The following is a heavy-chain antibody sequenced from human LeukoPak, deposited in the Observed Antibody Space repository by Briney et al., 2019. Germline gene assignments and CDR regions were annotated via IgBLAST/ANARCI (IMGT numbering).Heavy chain of an antibody. J-gene: IGHJ4*02. V-gene: IGHV1-8*01. D-gene: IGHD6-13*01. CDR3: ARGGSSAAAAN. Sequence: ASVKVSCEASGYTSSRYDINCGREATGPGLGWLGWMDPNSGNTGYAQKFQGRVTMTRNTSIRTAYMELSSLRSEDTAVYYCARGGSSAAAANWGQGTLVTVSS. CDR2: MDPNSGNT. CDR1: GYTSSRYD.